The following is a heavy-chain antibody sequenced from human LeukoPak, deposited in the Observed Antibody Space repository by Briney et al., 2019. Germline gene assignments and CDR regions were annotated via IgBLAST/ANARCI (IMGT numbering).Heavy chain of an antibody. CDR1: GFTFSRHA. J-gene: IGHJ4*02. CDR3: AKDRSPIAVAGTAPFDY. Sequence: PGGSLRLSCKASGFTFSRHAMSWVRQAPGKGLEGVEVISYDGSNKYYADSAKGRFTISRDNSKNTLYLQMNSLRAEDTAVYYCAKDRSPIAVAGTAPFDYWGQGTLVTVSS. V-gene: IGHV3-30*18. D-gene: IGHD6-19*01. CDR2: ISYDGSNK.